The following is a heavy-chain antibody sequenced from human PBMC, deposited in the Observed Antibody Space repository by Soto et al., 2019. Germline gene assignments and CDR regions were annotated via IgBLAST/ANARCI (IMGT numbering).Heavy chain of an antibody. CDR2: IYHSGTS. V-gene: IGHV4-59*01. J-gene: IGHJ5*02. CDR1: DDSITNCY. Sequence: SETLSLTCTVSDDSITNCYWSWIRQPPGKGLEWVGYIYHSGTSSSNPSLKSRVAMSMDTSKRQISLKLTSVTAADTAVYYCAREYMRWFDPWGQGTLVTVSS. D-gene: IGHD1-20*01. CDR3: AREYMRWFDP.